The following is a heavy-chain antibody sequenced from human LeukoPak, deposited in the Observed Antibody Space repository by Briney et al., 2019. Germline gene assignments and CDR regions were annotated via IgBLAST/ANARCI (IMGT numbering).Heavy chain of an antibody. CDR1: GGSISSYY. J-gene: IGHJ4*02. CDR2: IYTSGST. CDR3: ATFHSLGYCSGGSCYETDY. D-gene: IGHD2-15*01. V-gene: IGHV4-4*07. Sequence: SETLSLTCTVSGGSISSYYWSWIRQPAGKGLEWIGRIYTSGSTNYNPSLKSRVTMSVDTSKNQFSLKLSSVTAADTAVYYCATFHSLGYCSGGSCYETDYWGQGTLVTVSS.